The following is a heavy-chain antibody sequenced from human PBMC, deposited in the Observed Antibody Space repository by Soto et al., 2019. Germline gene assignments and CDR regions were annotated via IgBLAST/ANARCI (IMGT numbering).Heavy chain of an antibody. V-gene: IGHV3-30-3*01. CDR1: GFTFSSYA. CDR2: ISYDGSNK. Sequence: GGSLRLSCAASGFTFSSYAMHWVRQAPGKGLEWVAVISYDGSNKYYADSVKGRFTISRDNSKNTLYLQMNSLRAEDTAVYYCATSRRLLPWFDPWGQGTLVPVSP. CDR3: ATSRRLLPWFDP. J-gene: IGHJ5*02.